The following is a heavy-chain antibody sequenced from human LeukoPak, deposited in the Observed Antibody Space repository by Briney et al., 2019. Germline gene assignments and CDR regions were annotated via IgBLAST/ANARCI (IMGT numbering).Heavy chain of an antibody. CDR1: GFTFSSYA. CDR3: ARDSGSYYGRGAFDI. Sequence: GGSLRLSCAASGFTFSSYAMHWVRQAPGKGLEWVAVISYDGSNKYYADSVKGRFTTSRDNSKNTLYLQMNSLRAEDTAVYYCARDSGSYYGRGAFDIWGQGTMVTVSS. D-gene: IGHD1-26*01. V-gene: IGHV3-30*04. J-gene: IGHJ3*02. CDR2: ISYDGSNK.